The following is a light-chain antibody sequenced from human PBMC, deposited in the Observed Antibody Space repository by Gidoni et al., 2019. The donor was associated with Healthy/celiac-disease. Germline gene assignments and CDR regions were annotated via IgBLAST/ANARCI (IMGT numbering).Light chain of an antibody. CDR2: WAT. V-gene: IGKV4-1*01. CDR3: QQYYSTPALT. CDR1: QSVLYSSNKKNY. Sequence: IVITQSPDSLALSLGERAPINCKSSQSVLYSSNKKNYLARYQQKPGQPPKLLIYWATTRDSGVADRFCGSGSGTDFTLTISSLQAGDVAVYYCQQYYSTPALTFGGGTKVEIK. J-gene: IGKJ4*01.